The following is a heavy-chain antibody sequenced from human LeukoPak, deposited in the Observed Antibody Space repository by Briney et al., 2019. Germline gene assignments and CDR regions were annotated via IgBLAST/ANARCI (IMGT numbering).Heavy chain of an antibody. V-gene: IGHV3-74*01. Sequence: GGSLRLSCAASGFSFTSYWMHWVRQAPGKGLVWVSHINTDGSSTTYADSVKGRFSISRDNAKNSLYLQMNSLRAEDTAAYYCARDGSTVTTNYYYGMDVWGQGTTVTVSS. J-gene: IGHJ6*02. D-gene: IGHD4-17*01. CDR3: ARDGSTVTTNYYYGMDV. CDR2: INTDGSST. CDR1: GFSFTSYW.